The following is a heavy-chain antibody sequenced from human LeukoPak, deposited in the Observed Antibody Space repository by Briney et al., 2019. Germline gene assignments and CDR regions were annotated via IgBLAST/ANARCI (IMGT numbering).Heavy chain of an antibody. J-gene: IGHJ4*02. D-gene: IGHD2-8*01. CDR1: GYTFTSYY. Sequence: ASVKVSCKASGYTFTSYYMHWVRQAPGQGLEWMGIINPSGGSTSYAQKFQGRVTMTRDTSTSTAYMELSSLRSEDTAVYYCARDHTKYYFDYWGQGTLVTVSS. V-gene: IGHV1-46*01. CDR2: INPSGGST. CDR3: ARDHTKYYFDY.